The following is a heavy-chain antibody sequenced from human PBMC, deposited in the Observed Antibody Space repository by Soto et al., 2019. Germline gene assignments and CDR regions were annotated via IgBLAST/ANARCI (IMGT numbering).Heavy chain of an antibody. J-gene: IGHJ6*02. Sequence: PGGSLRLSCAASGFTFSSYSMSWVRQAPGKGLEWVSAISGSGGSTYYADSVKGRFTISRDNSKNTLYLQMNSLRAEDTAVYYCARGGRSSGWYQYYYYGMDVWGQGTTVTVS. V-gene: IGHV3-23*01. D-gene: IGHD6-19*01. CDR3: ARGGRSSGWYQYYYYGMDV. CDR2: ISGSGGST. CDR1: GFTFSSYS.